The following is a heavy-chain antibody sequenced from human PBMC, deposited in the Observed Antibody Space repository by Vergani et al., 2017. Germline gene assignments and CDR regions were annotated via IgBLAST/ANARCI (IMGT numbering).Heavy chain of an antibody. CDR1: GFTSAGYA. D-gene: IGHD6-6*01. CDR3: AKDLGTSSGGGWFDP. Sequence: EVQLEESGGGLVPPGRSLRLSCVASGFTSAGYAMHWVRHAPGKGLEWVSGISWNSNSIGYADSVKGRFTISRDNAKNSLYLQMNSLRAEDTALYYCAKDLGTSSGGGWFDPWCQGTLVTVSS. CDR2: ISWNSNSI. J-gene: IGHJ5*02. V-gene: IGHV3-9*02.